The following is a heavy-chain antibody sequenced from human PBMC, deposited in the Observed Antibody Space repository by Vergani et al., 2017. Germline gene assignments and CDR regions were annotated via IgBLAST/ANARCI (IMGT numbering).Heavy chain of an antibody. CDR2: IYYSGST. D-gene: IGHD2-2*01. CDR1: GGSVSSGSYY. V-gene: IGHV4-61*01. J-gene: IGHJ5*02. CDR3: ARGGKGIVVVPAARNWFDP. Sequence: QVQLQESGPGLVKPSETLSLTCTVSGGSVSSGSYYWSWIRQPPGKGLEWIGYIYYSGSTNYNPSLKSRVTISVDTSKNQFSLKLSSVTAADTAVYYCARGGKGIVVVPAARNWFDPWGQGTLVTVSS.